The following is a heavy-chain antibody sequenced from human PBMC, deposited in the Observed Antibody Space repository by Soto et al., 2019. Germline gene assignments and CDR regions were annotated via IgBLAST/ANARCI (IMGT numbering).Heavy chain of an antibody. Sequence: QVQLVESGGGVVQPGRSLRLSCAASGFTFSSYGMHWVRQAPGKGLEWVAVISYDGSNKYYADSVKGRFTISRDNSKNTLNLQMNSLRAEGTAVYYCAKECYDSSGYYYVEAFEIWGQGTIVTVSS. CDR3: AKECYDSSGYYYVEAFEI. CDR1: GFTFSSYG. V-gene: IGHV3-30*18. J-gene: IGHJ3*02. D-gene: IGHD3-22*01. CDR2: ISYDGSNK.